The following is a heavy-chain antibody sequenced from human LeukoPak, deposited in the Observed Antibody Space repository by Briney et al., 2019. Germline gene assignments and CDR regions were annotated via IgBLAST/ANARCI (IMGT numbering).Heavy chain of an antibody. V-gene: IGHV4-59*01. CDR1: GGSISSYY. CDR3: ASGIAAAGSFDY. Sequence: PSETLSLTCTVSGGSISSYYWSWIRQPPGKGLEWIGYIYYSGSTNYNPSLKSRVTISVHTSKNQFSLKLSSVTAADTAVYYCASGIAAAGSFDYWGQGTLVTVSS. D-gene: IGHD6-13*01. CDR2: IYYSGST. J-gene: IGHJ4*02.